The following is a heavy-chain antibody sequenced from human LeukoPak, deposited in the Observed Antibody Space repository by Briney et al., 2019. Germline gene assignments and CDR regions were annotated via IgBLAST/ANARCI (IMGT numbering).Heavy chain of an antibody. CDR2: ISSSSSYR. Sequence: GGSLRLSCAASGFTFSSYSMNWVRQAPGKGLEWVSSISSSSSYRYYADSVKGRFTISRDNAKNSLYLQMNSLRAEDTAVYYCARRLVVDTDESFDYWGQGTLVTVSS. D-gene: IGHD5-18*01. V-gene: IGHV3-21*01. CDR1: GFTFSSYS. J-gene: IGHJ4*02. CDR3: ARRLVVDTDESFDY.